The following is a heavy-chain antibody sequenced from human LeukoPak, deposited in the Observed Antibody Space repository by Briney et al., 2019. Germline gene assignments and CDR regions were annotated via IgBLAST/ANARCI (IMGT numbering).Heavy chain of an antibody. J-gene: IGHJ4*02. D-gene: IGHD2-8*02. CDR1: GFTFSSYS. CDR2: ISSSGSTM. V-gene: IGHV3-48*04. CDR3: ATYRQVLLPFES. Sequence: GGSLRLSCAASGFTFSSYSMNWVRQAPGKGLEWVSYISSSGSTMYYADSVKGRFTISRDNAKNSLYLQMNSLRAEDTAIYYCATYRQVLLPFESWGQGTLVTVSS.